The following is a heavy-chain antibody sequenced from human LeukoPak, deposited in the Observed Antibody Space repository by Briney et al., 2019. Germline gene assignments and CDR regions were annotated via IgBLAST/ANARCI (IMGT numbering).Heavy chain of an antibody. CDR1: GGSLSGYY. CDR3: ARGPLNVVVVAATPGPYRY. V-gene: IGHV4-34*01. J-gene: IGHJ4*02. Sequence: SETLSLTCGVYGGSLSGYYWSWIRQPPGKGLEWIGEINHGGTTKYNPSLKSRVTISVDTSKNQFSLKLSSVTAADTAVYYCARGPLNVVVVAATPGPYRYWGQGTLVIVSS. CDR2: INHGGTT. D-gene: IGHD2-15*01.